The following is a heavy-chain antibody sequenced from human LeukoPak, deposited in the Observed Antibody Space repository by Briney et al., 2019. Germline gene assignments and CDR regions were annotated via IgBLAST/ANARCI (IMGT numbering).Heavy chain of an antibody. V-gene: IGHV3-21*01. CDR3: ARDEYSGSSLFDY. D-gene: IGHD1-26*01. CDR1: GFTFSSYS. CDR2: ISSSSSYI. J-gene: IGHJ4*02. Sequence: GGSLRLSCAASGFTFSSYSMNWVRQAPGKGLEWVSSISSSSSYIYYADSVKGRFTISRDNAKNSLYLQMNRLRAEDTAVYYCARDEYSGSSLFDYWGQGTLVTVSS.